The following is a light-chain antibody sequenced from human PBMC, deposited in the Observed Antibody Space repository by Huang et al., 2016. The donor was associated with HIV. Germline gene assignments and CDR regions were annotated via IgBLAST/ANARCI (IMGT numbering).Light chain of an antibody. CDR1: QDISKY. CDR2: DAS. Sequence: DIQMAQSPSSLSVSVGDRVTITCQASQDISKYINWFQQKPGKAPKLLIYDASNLETVVPSRFSGSGSGTDFTFTISSLQPEDIATYYCQQFDNFPYTFGQGTKLEIK. J-gene: IGKJ2*01. V-gene: IGKV1-33*01. CDR3: QQFDNFPYT.